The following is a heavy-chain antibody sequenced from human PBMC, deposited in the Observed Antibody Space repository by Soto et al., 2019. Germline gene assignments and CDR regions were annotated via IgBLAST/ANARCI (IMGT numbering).Heavy chain of an antibody. CDR1: SETISGYY. J-gene: IGHJ4*02. Sequence: SSETLSQNCTLYSETISGYYCLGFRQPPGKGLEWIGEINHSGSTNYNPSLKSRVTISVDTSKNQFSLKLSSVTAADTAVYYCARGRRTTVTIDYWGQGTLVTVS. CDR2: INHSGST. CDR3: ARGRRTTVTIDY. D-gene: IGHD4-17*01. V-gene: IGHV4-34*01.